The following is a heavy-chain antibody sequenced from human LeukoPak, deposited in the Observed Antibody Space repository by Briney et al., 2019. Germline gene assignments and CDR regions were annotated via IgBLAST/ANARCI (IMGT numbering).Heavy chain of an antibody. Sequence: SETLSLTCAVYGGSFSGYYWSWIRQPPGKGLEWIGEINHSGSTNYNPSLKSRVTISVDTSKNQFSLKLSSVTAADTAVYYCARRRYCSSTSCYKREFDYWGQGTLVTVSS. V-gene: IGHV4-34*01. CDR1: GGSFSGYY. CDR2: INHSGST. D-gene: IGHD2-2*02. J-gene: IGHJ4*02. CDR3: ARRRYCSSTSCYKREFDY.